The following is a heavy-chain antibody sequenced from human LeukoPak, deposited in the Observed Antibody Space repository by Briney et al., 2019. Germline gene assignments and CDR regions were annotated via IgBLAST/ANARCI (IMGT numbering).Heavy chain of an antibody. Sequence: SETLSLTCTVSGGSISSSSYYWRWIRQPAGKGLEWIGRIYTSGSTNYNPSLKSRVTISVDTSKNQFSLKLSSVTAADTAVYYCARDCGGDCYRRAANAFDIWGQGTMVTVSS. CDR1: GGSISSSSYY. CDR3: ARDCGGDCYRRAANAFDI. J-gene: IGHJ3*02. D-gene: IGHD2-21*02. V-gene: IGHV4-61*02. CDR2: IYTSGST.